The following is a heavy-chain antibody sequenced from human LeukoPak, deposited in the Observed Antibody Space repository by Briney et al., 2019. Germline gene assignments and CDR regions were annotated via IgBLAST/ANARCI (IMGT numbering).Heavy chain of an antibody. J-gene: IGHJ4*02. CDR3: AKDGHSSSWYYFDY. CDR2: IRYDGSNK. D-gene: IGHD6-13*01. CDR1: GFTFSSYG. V-gene: IGHV3-30*02. Sequence: GGSLRLSCAASGFTFSSYGMHWVRQAPGKGLEWVAFIRYDGSNKYYADSVKGRFTISRDNSKNTLYLQMNSLRAEDTAVYYCAKDGHSSSWYYFDYWGQGTLVTVSS.